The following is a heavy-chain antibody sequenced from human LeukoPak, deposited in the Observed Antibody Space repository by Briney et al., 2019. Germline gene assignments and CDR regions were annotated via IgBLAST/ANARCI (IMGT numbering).Heavy chain of an antibody. J-gene: IGHJ4*02. CDR2: IYSGGST. D-gene: IGHD3-9*01. Sequence: GGSLRLSCAASGFTVSSNDMSWVRQAPGKGLECISVIYSGGSTDYADSVKGRLTISRDNSKNTLYLQMNSLRAEDTAVYYCARVQIYDILTGSDYWGQGTLVTVSS. V-gene: IGHV3-53*01. CDR1: GFTVSSND. CDR3: ARVQIYDILTGSDY.